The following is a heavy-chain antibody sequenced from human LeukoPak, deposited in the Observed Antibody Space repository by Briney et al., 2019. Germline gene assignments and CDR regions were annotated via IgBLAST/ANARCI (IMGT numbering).Heavy chain of an antibody. CDR2: IYTSGST. Sequence: PSQTLSLTCTVSGGSISSGSYYWSWIRQPAGKGLEWIGRIYTSGSTNYNPSLKSRVTISVDTSKNRFSLKLSSVTAADTAVYYCARIAVAGDYYYYYMDVWGKGTTVTVSS. CDR1: GGSISSGSYY. J-gene: IGHJ6*03. V-gene: IGHV4-61*02. CDR3: ARIAVAGDYYYYYMDV. D-gene: IGHD6-19*01.